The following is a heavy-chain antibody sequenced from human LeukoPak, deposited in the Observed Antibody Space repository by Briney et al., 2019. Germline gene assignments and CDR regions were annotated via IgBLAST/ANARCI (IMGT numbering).Heavy chain of an antibody. J-gene: IGHJ5*02. CDR1: VYTFTIYY. CDR2: MNPNSGDT. D-gene: IGHD4-17*01. Sequence: ASVPVSFTASVYTFTIYYIHWVRQAPGQGLGWMGWMNPNSGDTNYAQKFQGRVTMTRDTSISTAYMELSRLRSDDTALYYCARVRGDSSAPAFNWFALWGQGTLVTVSS. V-gene: IGHV1-2*02. CDR3: ARVRGDSSAPAFNWFAL.